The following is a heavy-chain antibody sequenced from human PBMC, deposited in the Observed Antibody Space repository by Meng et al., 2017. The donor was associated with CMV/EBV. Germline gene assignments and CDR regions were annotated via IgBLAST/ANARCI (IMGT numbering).Heavy chain of an antibody. J-gene: IGHJ4*02. D-gene: IGHD3-3*01. CDR2: VYFGAST. Sequence: GSLRLSCTVSGDSIGTSGYYWVWIRQPPGQGLEWIGSVYFGASTYYNPSLKSRVTISVDTSKNQFSLKLSSVTAADTAVYYCARGKSSLYDFWSGYSILFDYWGQGTLVTVSS. V-gene: IGHV4-39*07. CDR3: ARGKSSLYDFWSGYSILFDY. CDR1: GDSIGTSGYY.